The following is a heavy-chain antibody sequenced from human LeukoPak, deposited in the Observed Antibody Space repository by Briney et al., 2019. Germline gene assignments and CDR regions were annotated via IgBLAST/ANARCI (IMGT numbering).Heavy chain of an antibody. J-gene: IGHJ4*02. CDR2: ISSSSTI. D-gene: IGHD3-10*01. V-gene: IGHV3-48*01. CDR3: ARDLVAEGDYYGSGSYCDY. Sequence: GGSLRLSCAASGFTFSSYSMNWVRQAPGKGPEWVSYISSSSTIYYADSVKGRFTISRDNAKNSLYLQMNSLRAEDTAVYYCARDLVAEGDYYGSGSYCDYWGQGTLVTVSS. CDR1: GFTFSSYS.